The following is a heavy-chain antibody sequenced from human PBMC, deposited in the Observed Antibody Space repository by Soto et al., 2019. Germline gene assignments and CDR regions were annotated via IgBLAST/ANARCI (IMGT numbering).Heavy chain of an antibody. Sequence: QVQLQESGPGLVKPSQTLSLTCTVSGGSISSGGYYWSWIRQHPGKGLEWIGYIYYSGSTYYNPSLKSRVTISVDTSKNQFSLKLSSVTAADTAVYYCARTDDFWSDTYYGMDVWGQGTTVTVSS. J-gene: IGHJ6*02. CDR3: ARTDDFWSDTYYGMDV. CDR1: GGSISSGGYY. V-gene: IGHV4-31*03. D-gene: IGHD3-3*01. CDR2: IYYSGST.